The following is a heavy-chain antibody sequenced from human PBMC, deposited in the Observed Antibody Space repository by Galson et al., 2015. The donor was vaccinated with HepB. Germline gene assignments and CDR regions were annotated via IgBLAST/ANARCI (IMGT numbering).Heavy chain of an antibody. CDR2: INSDGRTT. CDR1: GFTFSNYW. Sequence: SLRLSCAASGFTFSNYWMHWVRQTPGKGLVWVSRINSDGRTTGYADSVKGRFTISRDNAKNTLYLQMNSLTVEDTAMYYCTSTMVTQFDYWGQGALVTVSS. D-gene: IGHD4-23*01. CDR3: TSTMVTQFDY. J-gene: IGHJ4*02. V-gene: IGHV3-74*01.